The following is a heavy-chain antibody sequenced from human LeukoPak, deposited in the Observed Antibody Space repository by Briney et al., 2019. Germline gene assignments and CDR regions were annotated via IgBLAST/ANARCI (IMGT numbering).Heavy chain of an antibody. D-gene: IGHD3-22*01. J-gene: IGHJ3*02. Sequence: GGSLRLSCAASGFTFSTYAMNWVRQAPGKGLEWVSGISGSGGSTYYAYSVKGRFTISRDSSKNTVYMQMNSLRADDTAVYYCAKGGSITMMVVTPDAVDIWGQGTMVTVSS. CDR2: ISGSGGST. V-gene: IGHV3-23*01. CDR1: GFTFSTYA. CDR3: AKGGSITMMVVTPDAVDI.